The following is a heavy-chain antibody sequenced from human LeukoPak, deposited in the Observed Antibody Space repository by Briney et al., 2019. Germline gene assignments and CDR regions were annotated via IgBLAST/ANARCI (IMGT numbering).Heavy chain of an antibody. CDR2: MYYSGST. Sequence: SETLSLTCTVSGGXISSGGYYWSWIRQPPGKGLEWIGSMYYSGSTYYNPSLKSRVTISVDTSKNQFSLKLSSVTAADTAVYYCARHKDVRTTLTPFDYWGQGTLVTVSS. CDR3: ARHKDVRTTLTPFDY. J-gene: IGHJ4*02. D-gene: IGHD4-17*01. V-gene: IGHV4-39*01. CDR1: GGXISSGGYY.